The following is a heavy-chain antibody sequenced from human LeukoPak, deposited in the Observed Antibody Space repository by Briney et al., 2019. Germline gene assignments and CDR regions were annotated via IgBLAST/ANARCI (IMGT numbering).Heavy chain of an antibody. CDR1: GFTFSRYG. Sequence: GGSLRLSCAASGFTFSRYGMHWVRQAPGKGLEWVAFIQYDGSDNSYADSVKGRLIISRDNSKNTLYLQMNSLKTEDTAVYYCTTASWYYYDSSGYRVSDAFDIWGQGTMVTVSS. V-gene: IGHV3-30*02. J-gene: IGHJ3*02. D-gene: IGHD3-22*01. CDR3: TTASWYYYDSSGYRVSDAFDI. CDR2: IQYDGSDN.